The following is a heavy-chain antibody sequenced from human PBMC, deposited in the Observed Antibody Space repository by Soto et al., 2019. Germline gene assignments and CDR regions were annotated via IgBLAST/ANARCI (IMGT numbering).Heavy chain of an antibody. CDR1: GFTFSSDG. CDR2: ISFEGSDK. D-gene: IGHD3-10*01. V-gene: IGHV3-30*18. Sequence: QVQLVESGGGVVQPGRSLRLSCEASGFTFSSDGMHWVRQAPGKGLEWVALISFEGSDKYYAESVKGRFTISRDNSKNTMYLQMNSLRAEDTAVYYCAKVASGSRYMDVWGKGTTVTVSS. J-gene: IGHJ6*03. CDR3: AKVASGSRYMDV.